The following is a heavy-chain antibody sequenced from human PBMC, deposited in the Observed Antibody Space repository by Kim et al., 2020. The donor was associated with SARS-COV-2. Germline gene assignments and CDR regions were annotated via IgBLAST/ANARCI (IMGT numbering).Heavy chain of an antibody. V-gene: IGHV3-74*01. J-gene: IGHJ4*02. D-gene: IGHD1-26*01. CDR1: GFIFRTFW. CDR2: ISDDGRTT. Sequence: GGSLRLSCEASGFIFRTFWMHWVRQVPGTGPVWVARISDDGRTTNYVDSVKGRFTISRDDARNNLFLQMNSLRVDDTAVYYCVRDLVGRSDFWGRGTLVT. CDR3: VRDLVGRSDF.